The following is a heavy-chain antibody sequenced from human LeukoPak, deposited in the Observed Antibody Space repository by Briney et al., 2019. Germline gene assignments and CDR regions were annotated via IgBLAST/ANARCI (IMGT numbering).Heavy chain of an antibody. Sequence: PSETLSLTCTVSGGSISSYYWSWIRQPPGKGLEWIGYIYYSGSTYYNPSLKSRVTISVDTSKNQFSLKLSSVTAADTAVYYCARDSTASGYGFNPWGQGTLVTVSS. D-gene: IGHD2-21*02. V-gene: IGHV4-59*12. CDR1: GGSISSYY. J-gene: IGHJ5*02. CDR3: ARDSTASGYGFNP. CDR2: IYYSGST.